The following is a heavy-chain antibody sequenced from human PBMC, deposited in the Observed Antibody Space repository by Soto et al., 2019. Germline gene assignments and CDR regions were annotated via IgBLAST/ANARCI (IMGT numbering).Heavy chain of an antibody. J-gene: IGHJ6*02. CDR3: ATQITWIQLWSPSDQYYYGMDV. CDR1: GYTLTELS. D-gene: IGHD5-18*01. CDR2: FDPEDGET. Sequence: ASVKVSCKVSGYTLTELSMHWVRQAPGKGLEWMGGFDPEDGETIYAQKFQGRVTMTEDTSTDTAYMELSSLRSEDTAVYYCATQITWIQLWSPSDQYYYGMDVWGQGTTVTVS. V-gene: IGHV1-24*01.